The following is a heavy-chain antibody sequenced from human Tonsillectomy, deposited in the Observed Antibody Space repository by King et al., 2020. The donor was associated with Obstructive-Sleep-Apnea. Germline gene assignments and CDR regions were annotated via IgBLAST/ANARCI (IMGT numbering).Heavy chain of an antibody. CDR1: GGSISSSSYY. J-gene: IGHJ4*02. V-gene: IGHV4-39*07. Sequence: PLQESGPGLVKPSETLSLTCTVSGGSISSSSYYWGWIRPPPGKGLEWIGSFYFSGSTYYNPSLKSRVTISVDRSRSQFSLKVNSVSAADTAVYYCARGAIFGVVIIPVDFWGQGTLVTVSS. CDR3: ARGAIFGVVIIPVDF. D-gene: IGHD3-3*01. CDR2: FYFSGST.